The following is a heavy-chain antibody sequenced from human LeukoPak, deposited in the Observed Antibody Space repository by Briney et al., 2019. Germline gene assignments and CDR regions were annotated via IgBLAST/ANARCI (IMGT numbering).Heavy chain of an antibody. V-gene: IGHV3-33*01. Sequence: GRSLRLPCAASGFSFSSYGMHWVRQAPGKGLEWVAVIWYDGTNKYYADSVKGRFTISRDNSKNTLYLQTNSLRAEDTAVYYCEIWSGYYEDFDYWGQGTLVTVSS. CDR2: IWYDGTNK. J-gene: IGHJ4*02. CDR1: GFSFSSYG. D-gene: IGHD3-3*01. CDR3: EIWSGYYEDFDY.